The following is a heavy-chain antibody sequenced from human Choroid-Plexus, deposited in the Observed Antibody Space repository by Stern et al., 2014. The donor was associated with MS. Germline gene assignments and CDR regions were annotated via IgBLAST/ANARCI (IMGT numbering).Heavy chain of an antibody. Sequence: VQLVESGGGVVQPGGPLELSCVASGLTFGSWARNWVGQAPGKGLEWVAGVSYDGSNKYYADSVKGRFTISRDNSQNTLYMQMSSLRPEDTAVYYCAKDRQYLTYFFDHWGQGSLVTVSS. J-gene: IGHJ5*02. CDR2: VSYDGSNK. CDR1: GLTFGSWA. V-gene: IGHV3-30*18. CDR3: AKDRQYLTYFFDH. D-gene: IGHD2/OR15-2a*01.